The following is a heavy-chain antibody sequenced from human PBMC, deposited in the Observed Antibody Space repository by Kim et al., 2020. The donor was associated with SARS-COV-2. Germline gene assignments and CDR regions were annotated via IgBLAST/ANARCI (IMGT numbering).Heavy chain of an antibody. V-gene: IGHV4-34*01. D-gene: IGHD4-17*01. J-gene: IGHJ4*02. Sequence: SETLSLTCAVYGGSFSGYYWSWIRQPPGKGLEWIGEINHSGSTNYNPSLKSRVTISVDTSKNQFSLKLSSVTAADTAVYYCARGYGDYSLGYWGQGTLVTVSS. CDR1: GGSFSGYY. CDR3: ARGYGDYSLGY. CDR2: INHSGST.